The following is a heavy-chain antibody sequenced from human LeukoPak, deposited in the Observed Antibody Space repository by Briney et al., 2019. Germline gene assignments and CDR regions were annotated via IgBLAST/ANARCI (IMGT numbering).Heavy chain of an antibody. D-gene: IGHD5-24*01. Sequence: GGSLRLSCAASGFTVSSNYMSWVRQAPGKGLEWVSVIYSGGSTYYADSVKGRFTISRDNSKNTLYLQMNSLRAEDTAVYYCARRSSYRDGSTGLVDYWGQGTLVTVSS. V-gene: IGHV3-53*01. CDR1: GFTVSSNY. CDR2: IYSGGST. J-gene: IGHJ4*02. CDR3: ARRSSYRDGSTGLVDY.